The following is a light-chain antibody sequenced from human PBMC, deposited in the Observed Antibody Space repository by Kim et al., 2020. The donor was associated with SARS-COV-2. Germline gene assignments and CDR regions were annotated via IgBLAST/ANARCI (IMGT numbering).Light chain of an antibody. V-gene: IGLV3-19*01. CDR2: GKN. J-gene: IGLJ2*01. Sequence: GQTVRITCQGESLRSYYASWYQQKPGQAPVLVIYGKNNRPSGIPDRFSGSSSGNTASLTITGAQAEDEADYYCNSRDSSGNHPHVVFGGGTQLTVL. CDR1: SLRSYY. CDR3: NSRDSSGNHPHVV.